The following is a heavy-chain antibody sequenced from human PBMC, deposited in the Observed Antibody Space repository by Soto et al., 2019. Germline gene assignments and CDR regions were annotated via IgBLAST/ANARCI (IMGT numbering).Heavy chain of an antibody. D-gene: IGHD4-17*01. J-gene: IGHJ6*02. Sequence: ASVKVSCKASGYTFTSYGISWVRQAPGQGLEWMGWISAHNGETKYAQRLQGRFTMTTDTSTSTAYMELRSLRSDDTAVFYCASVFYGDYVPLYYYYGMDVWGQGTTVTVSS. V-gene: IGHV1-18*01. CDR2: ISAHNGET. CDR1: GYTFTSYG. CDR3: ASVFYGDYVPLYYYYGMDV.